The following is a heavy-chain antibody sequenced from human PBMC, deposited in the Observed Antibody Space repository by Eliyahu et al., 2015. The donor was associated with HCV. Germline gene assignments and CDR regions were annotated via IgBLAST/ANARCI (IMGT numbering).Heavy chain of an antibody. J-gene: IGHJ6*02. V-gene: IGHV1-2*06. CDR3: AREGNQNGMDV. CDR2: INPNSGGT. Sequence: QVQLVQSGAEXKKPGASXKVSCXASGYTFTGYXXHWVRQAPGQGLEGMGRINPNSGGTNYAQKFQGRVTMTRDTSITTAYMELSSLRSDDTAVYYCAREGNQNGMDVWGQGTTVTVSS. CDR1: GYTFTGYX. D-gene: IGHD1-14*01.